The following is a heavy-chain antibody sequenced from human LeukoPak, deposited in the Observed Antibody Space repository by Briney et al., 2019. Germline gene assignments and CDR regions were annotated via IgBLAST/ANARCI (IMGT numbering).Heavy chain of an antibody. CDR2: ISGSGGST. J-gene: IGHJ4*02. V-gene: IGHV3-23*01. CDR1: GFTFSSYA. D-gene: IGHD3-22*01. CDR3: AKGLNYDSSGYRFDY. Sequence: PGGSLRLSCAASGFTFSSYAMSWVRQAPGKGLEWVSAISGSGGSTYYADSVKGRFTISRDNSKNTLYLQMNSLRAEDTAVYYCAKGLNYDSSGYRFDYWGQGTLVTVSS.